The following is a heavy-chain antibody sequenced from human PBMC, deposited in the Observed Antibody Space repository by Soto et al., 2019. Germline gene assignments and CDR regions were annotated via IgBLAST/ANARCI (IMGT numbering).Heavy chain of an antibody. J-gene: IGHJ6*01. V-gene: IGHV5-51*01. CDR3: ARQGYSGDYFQGMDV. CDR1: GYSFTSHW. Sequence: TGESLKISCKGSGYSFTSHWIGWVRQMPGKGLECMGIIYPGDSDTRYSPSFQGQVTISVDKSISTAYLQWSSLKASDNAMYYCARQGYSGDYFQGMDVWGQGTTVTVSS. CDR2: IYPGDSDT. D-gene: IGHD5-12*01.